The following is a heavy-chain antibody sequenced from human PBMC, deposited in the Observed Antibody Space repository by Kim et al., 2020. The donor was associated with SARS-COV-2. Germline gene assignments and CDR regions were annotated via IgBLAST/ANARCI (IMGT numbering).Heavy chain of an antibody. D-gene: IGHD6-13*01. V-gene: IGHV3-30*04. CDR3: ARDWSVWAAAGPFDY. CDR1: GFTFSSYA. CDR2: ISYDGSNK. J-gene: IGHJ4*02. Sequence: GGSLRLSCAASGFTFSSYAMHWVRQAPGKGLEWVAVISYDGSNKYYADSVKGRFTISRDNSKNTLYLQMNSLRAEDTAVYYCARDWSVWAAAGPFDYWGQGTLVTVSS.